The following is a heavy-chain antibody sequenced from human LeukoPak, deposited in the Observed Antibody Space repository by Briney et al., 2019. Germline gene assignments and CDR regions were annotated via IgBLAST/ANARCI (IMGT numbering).Heavy chain of an antibody. CDR2: IYTSGST. Sequence: SETLSLTCTVSGGSISSYYWSWIRQPAGKGLEWIGRIYTSGSTNYNPSLKSRVTMSVDTSKNQFSLKLSSVTAADTAVYYCARDRQTPTTGVDYYYYYYMDVWGKGTTVTVSS. D-gene: IGHD1-14*01. CDR1: GGSISSYY. V-gene: IGHV4-4*07. CDR3: ARDRQTPTTGVDYYYYYYMDV. J-gene: IGHJ6*03.